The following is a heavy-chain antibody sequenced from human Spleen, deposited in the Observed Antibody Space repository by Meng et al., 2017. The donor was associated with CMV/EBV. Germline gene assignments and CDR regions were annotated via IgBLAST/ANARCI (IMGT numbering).Heavy chain of an antibody. CDR3: ARHADSSSWYSWFDP. V-gene: IGHV4-39*01. D-gene: IGHD6-13*01. CDR2: IYYSGST. Sequence: GSISSSSYYWGWIRQPPGKGLEWIGSIYYSGSTYYNPSLKSRVTISVDTSKNQFSLKLSSVTAADTAVYYCARHADSSSWYSWFDPWGQGTLVTVSS. J-gene: IGHJ5*02. CDR1: GSISSSSYY.